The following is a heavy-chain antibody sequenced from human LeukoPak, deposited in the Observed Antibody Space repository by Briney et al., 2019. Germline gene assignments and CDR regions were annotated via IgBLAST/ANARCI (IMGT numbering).Heavy chain of an antibody. J-gene: IGHJ4*02. D-gene: IGHD6-19*01. CDR3: ARRDSSGAWTY. CDR2: IYPGDSDS. CDR1: GYSFTTYW. V-gene: IGHV5-51*01. Sequence: GESLKISCKGSGYSFTTYWIGWVRQMPGKGLEWMGVIYPGDSDSRYSPSFQGQVTISADKSISTAYLQWSSLKASDTAIYYCARRDSSGAWTYWGQGTLVTVSS.